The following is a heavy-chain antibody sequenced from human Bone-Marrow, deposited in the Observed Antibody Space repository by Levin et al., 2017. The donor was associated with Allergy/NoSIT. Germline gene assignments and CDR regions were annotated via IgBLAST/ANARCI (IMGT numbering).Heavy chain of an antibody. D-gene: IGHD3-10*01. Sequence: RQSGPTLVKPTQTLTLTCTFSGFSLSTSGMCVSWIRQPPGKALEWLARIDWDDDKYYSTSLKTRLNISKDTSKNQVVLTMTNMDPVDTATYYCARVSMVRGVTHFDYWGQGTLVTVSS. CDR1: GFSLSTSGMC. CDR3: ARVSMVRGVTHFDY. J-gene: IGHJ4*02. V-gene: IGHV2-70*11. CDR2: IDWDDDK.